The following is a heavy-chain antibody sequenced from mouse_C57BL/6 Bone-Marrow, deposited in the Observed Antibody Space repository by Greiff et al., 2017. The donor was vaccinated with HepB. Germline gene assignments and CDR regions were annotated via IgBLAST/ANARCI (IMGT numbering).Heavy chain of an antibody. CDR1: GYTFTSYW. CDR2: IYPDDSGT. CDR3: ANCSPGVARAY. D-gene: IGHD1-3*01. Sequence: QVQLQQPGAELVRPGSSVKLSCKASGYTFTSYWMDWVKQRPGQGLEWIGYIYPDDSGTRYNQKFKDKATLTVDKSSSTAYMQLSSLTSEDSAVYDCANCSPGVARAYWGQGTLVTVSA. V-gene: IGHV1-61*01. J-gene: IGHJ3*01.